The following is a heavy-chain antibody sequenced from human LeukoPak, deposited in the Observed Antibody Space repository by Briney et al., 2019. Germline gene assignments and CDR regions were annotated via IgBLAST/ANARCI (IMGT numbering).Heavy chain of an antibody. Sequence: SETLSLTCAVYGGSFSDYYWSWIRQPPGKGLEWIGEINHSGSTNYNPSLQSRVSISVDTSKNQFSLRLTSVTAADTAVYYCARVYDSPPSYPTWGQGTLVTVSS. J-gene: IGHJ4*02. CDR1: GGSFSDYY. CDR2: INHSGST. V-gene: IGHV4-34*01. CDR3: ARVYDSPPSYPT. D-gene: IGHD3-22*01.